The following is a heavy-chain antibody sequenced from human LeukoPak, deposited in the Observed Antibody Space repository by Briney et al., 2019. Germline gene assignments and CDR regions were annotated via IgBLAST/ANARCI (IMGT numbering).Heavy chain of an antibody. J-gene: IGHJ4*02. D-gene: IGHD1-26*01. CDR2: ISSSSSTI. V-gene: IGHV3-48*01. Sequence: GGSLRLSCAASGFTFSSYSMNWVRQAPGKGLEWVSYISSSSSTIYYADSVKGRFTISRDNAKNSLYLQMNSLRAEDTAVYYCAMSGSYWGLYYFDYWGQGTLVTVSS. CDR3: AMSGSYWGLYYFDY. CDR1: GFTFSSYS.